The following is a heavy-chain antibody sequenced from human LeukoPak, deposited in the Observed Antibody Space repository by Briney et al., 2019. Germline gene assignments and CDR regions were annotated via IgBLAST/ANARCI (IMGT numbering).Heavy chain of an antibody. Sequence: GGSLRLSCAASGFTFSSYSMNWVRQAPGKGLEWVSYISSSSSTIYYADSVKGRFTISRDNAKNSLYLQMNSLRAEDTAVYYCARPYGDDAFDIWGRGTMVTVSS. V-gene: IGHV3-48*01. CDR3: ARPYGDDAFDI. J-gene: IGHJ3*02. CDR2: ISSSSSTI. CDR1: GFTFSSYS. D-gene: IGHD3-10*01.